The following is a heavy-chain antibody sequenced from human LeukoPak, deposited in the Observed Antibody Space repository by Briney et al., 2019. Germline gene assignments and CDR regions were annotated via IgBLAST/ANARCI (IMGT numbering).Heavy chain of an antibody. J-gene: IGHJ1*01. Sequence: GPSQTLSCSPSAFTFSSDRLHWVPHAPRKELQYGSGVSSNGGSTDYADSVKGRLTISRDNSKNTLYLQMSSLRAEETAVYYCVKDQGYYDFWSGYEYFHHWGEGSLVTVSS. CDR3: VKDQGYYDFWSGYEYFHH. CDR1: AFTFSSDR. D-gene: IGHD3-3*01. CDR2: VSSNGGST. V-gene: IGHV3-64D*08.